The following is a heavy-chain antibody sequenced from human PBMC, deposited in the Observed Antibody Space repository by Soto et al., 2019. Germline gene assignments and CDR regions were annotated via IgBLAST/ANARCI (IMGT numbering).Heavy chain of an antibody. CDR3: ARYCSGGSCYGDAFDI. CDR2: IYYSGST. Sequence: PSETLSLTCTVSGGSISSGGYYWSWIRQHPGKGLEWIGYIYYSGSTYYNPSLKSRVTISVDTSKNQFSLKLSSVTAADTAVYYCARYCSGGSCYGDAFDIWGQGTMVTVSS. CDR1: GGSISSGGYY. J-gene: IGHJ3*02. V-gene: IGHV4-31*03. D-gene: IGHD2-15*01.